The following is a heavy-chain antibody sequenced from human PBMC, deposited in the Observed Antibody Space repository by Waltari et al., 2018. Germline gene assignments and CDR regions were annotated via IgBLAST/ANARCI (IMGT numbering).Heavy chain of an antibody. V-gene: IGHV4-4*07. CDR1: GASVSSDY. CDR2: IYSSGNT. Sequence: QVRLQESGPGLVQPSETLSLICTVSGASVSSDYWSWIRQPAGKGLEWIGRIYSSGNTNYSPSLRGRLTISVDTSKNQVSLRLTSVTAADSAVYYCARDKMLLRTMDVWGQGTTVVVS. J-gene: IGHJ6*02. CDR3: ARDKMLLRTMDV. D-gene: IGHD2-8*01.